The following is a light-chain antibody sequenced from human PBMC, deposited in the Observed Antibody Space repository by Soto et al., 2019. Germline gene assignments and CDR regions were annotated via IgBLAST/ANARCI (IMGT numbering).Light chain of an antibody. CDR3: QHFVGSPLT. J-gene: IGKJ4*01. Sequence: EIVLTQSPGTLSLSPGESATLSCRASQSVSVSFLAWYQQKPGQAPRLLIYGASSSATGTPDRFSGSGSGTDFTLHISRLEPEDSAVYYCQHFVGSPLTFGGGTKVEIK. CDR1: QSVSVSF. V-gene: IGKV3-20*01. CDR2: GAS.